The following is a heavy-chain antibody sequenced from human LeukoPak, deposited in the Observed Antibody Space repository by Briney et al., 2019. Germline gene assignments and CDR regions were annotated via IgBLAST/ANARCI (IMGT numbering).Heavy chain of an antibody. J-gene: IGHJ6*03. CDR2: IIPIFGTA. CDR1: GGTFSSYA. Sequence: SVKVSCKASGGTFSSYAISWVRQAPGQGLEWMGGIIPIFGTANYAQKFQGRVTITADKSTSTAHMELSSLRSEDTAVYYCARAPALTTVTTSYYYYYMDVWGKGTTVTVSS. D-gene: IGHD4-17*01. V-gene: IGHV1-69*06. CDR3: ARAPALTTVTTSYYYYYMDV.